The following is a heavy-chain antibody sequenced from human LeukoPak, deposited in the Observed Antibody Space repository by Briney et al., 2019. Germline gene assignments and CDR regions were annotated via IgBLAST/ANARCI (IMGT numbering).Heavy chain of an antibody. CDR1: GFTFSSYI. CDR3: VRDGYYHDSSGFFHHFDY. D-gene: IGHD3-22*01. J-gene: IGHJ4*02. V-gene: IGHV3-48*01. CDR2: ISSSSSPI. Sequence: GGSLRLSCAASGFTFSSYIMNWVRQAPGKGLEWVSYISSSSSPIYYADSVKGRFTISRDNAKNSLYLQMDSLRAEDTAVYYCVRDGYYHDSSGFFHHFDYWGQGTLVAVSS.